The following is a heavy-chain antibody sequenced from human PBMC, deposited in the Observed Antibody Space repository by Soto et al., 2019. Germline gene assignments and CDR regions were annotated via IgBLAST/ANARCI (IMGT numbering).Heavy chain of an antibody. D-gene: IGHD6-19*01. Sequence: QVQLQESGPGLVKPSETLSLTCTVSGASITSYYWSWIRQPPGKRLEWIGSVYYSGSTTYSPSLQSRVTISVDASKNLFALKLSSVTAADTAVYYCARGYRSGRVDHWGQGTLVTVSS. J-gene: IGHJ4*02. CDR1: GASITSYY. V-gene: IGHV4-59*08. CDR3: ARGYRSGRVDH. CDR2: VYYSGST.